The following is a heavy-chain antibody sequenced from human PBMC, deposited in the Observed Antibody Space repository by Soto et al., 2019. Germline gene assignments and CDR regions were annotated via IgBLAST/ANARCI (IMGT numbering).Heavy chain of an antibody. V-gene: IGHV3-23*01. CDR1: GFTFSSYA. CDR3: AKLPLRGFWSGYDNWFDP. J-gene: IGHJ5*02. D-gene: IGHD3-3*01. CDR2: ISGSGGST. Sequence: PGGSLRLSCAGSGFTFSSYAMSWVRQAPGKGLEWVSAISGSGGSTYYADSVKGRFTISRDNSKNTLYLQMNSLRAEDTAVYYCAKLPLRGFWSGYDNWFDPWGQGTLVTVSS.